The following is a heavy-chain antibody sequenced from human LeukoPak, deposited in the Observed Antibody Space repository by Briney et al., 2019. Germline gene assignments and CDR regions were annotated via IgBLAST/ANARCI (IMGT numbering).Heavy chain of an antibody. V-gene: IGHV3-15*01. J-gene: IGHJ4*02. CDR1: GFTFSNAW. CDR2: IKSKTDGGTT. CDR3: AKDVDRVRTMYFDD. Sequence: GGSLRLSCAASGFTFSNAWMSWVRQAPGKGLEWVGRIKSKTDGGTTDYAAPVKGRFTISRDDSKNTLYLQMNSLRAEDTALYYCAKDVDRVRTMYFDDWGQGTLVTVSS. D-gene: IGHD1-7*01.